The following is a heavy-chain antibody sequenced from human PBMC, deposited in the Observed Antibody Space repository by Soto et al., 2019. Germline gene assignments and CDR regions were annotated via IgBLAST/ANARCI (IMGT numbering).Heavy chain of an antibody. D-gene: IGHD3-9*01. CDR3: ARGDNLLRYFF. Sequence: ASVKVSCKASGYTCTSYDINWVLQATGQGLEWMGWMNPNSGNTGYAQKFQGRVTMTRNPSISTAYMELSSLRSEDAAVYYCARGDNLLRYFFWGQGTLVTVSS. V-gene: IGHV1-8*01. J-gene: IGHJ4*02. CDR1: GYTCTSYD. CDR2: MNPNSGNT.